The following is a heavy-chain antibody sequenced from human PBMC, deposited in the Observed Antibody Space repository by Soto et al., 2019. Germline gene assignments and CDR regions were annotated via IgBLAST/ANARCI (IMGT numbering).Heavy chain of an antibody. J-gene: IGHJ6*02. CDR3: ASGKTRTARPSLRYYYYGLDV. D-gene: IGHD6-6*01. V-gene: IGHV4-34*01. CDR1: GGSFSGYY. Sequence: LSLTCTIYGGSFSGYYWTWIRQPPGKGLEWIGEINHSGTTNYSPSLKRRVSISVDTSKDKFSLNLSSVTAADTAVYYCASGKTRTARPSLRYYYYGLDVWGQGTTVTVSS. CDR2: INHSGTT.